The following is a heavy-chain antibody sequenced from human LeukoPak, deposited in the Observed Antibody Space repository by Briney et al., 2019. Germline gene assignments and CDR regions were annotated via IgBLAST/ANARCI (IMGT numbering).Heavy chain of an antibody. J-gene: IGHJ3*02. D-gene: IGHD1-26*01. CDR3: ARWGGPRGFDI. CDR2: IYYSGST. V-gene: IGHV4-31*03. Sequence: SETLSLTCTVSAGSISSGTHYWSWIRQHPGKGLEWIGYIYYSGSTYYNLSLKSRVSISVNTSKNQFSLELSSVTAADTAVYYCARWGGPRGFDIWGQGTMVTVSS. CDR1: AGSISSGTHY.